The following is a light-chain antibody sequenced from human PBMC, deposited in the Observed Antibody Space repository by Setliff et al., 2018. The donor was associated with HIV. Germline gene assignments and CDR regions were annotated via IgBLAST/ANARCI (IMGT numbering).Light chain of an antibody. CDR1: NIGSKS. J-gene: IGLJ1*01. Sequence: SYELPQPPSVSVAPGKTARITCGVNNIGSKSVHWYQQKPGQAPVLVVYDNSGRPSGIPERFSGSNSGNTATLTISRVEAGDEADYYCQVWDSSSDHHVFGTGTKV. CDR2: DNS. V-gene: IGLV3-21*03. CDR3: QVWDSSSDHHV.